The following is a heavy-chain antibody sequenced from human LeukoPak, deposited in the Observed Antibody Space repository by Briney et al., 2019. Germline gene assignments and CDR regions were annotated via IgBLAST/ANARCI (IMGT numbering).Heavy chain of an antibody. CDR1: GYTFTSYA. D-gene: IGHD3-16*02. V-gene: IGHV1-3*01. J-gene: IGHJ3*02. Sequence: ASVKVSCKASGYTFTSYAMHWVRQAPGQRLEWMGWINAGNGNTKYSQKFQGRVTITRDTSASTAYMELSSLRSEDTAVYYCARATPGVVTFDICGQGTMVTVSS. CDR3: ARATPGVVTFDI. CDR2: INAGNGNT.